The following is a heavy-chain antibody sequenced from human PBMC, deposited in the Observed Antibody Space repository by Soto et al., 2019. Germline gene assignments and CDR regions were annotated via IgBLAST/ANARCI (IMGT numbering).Heavy chain of an antibody. V-gene: IGHV3-7*05. CDR1: GFTFSTYW. CDR2: IRQDGSER. J-gene: IGHJ5*01. CDR3: ARGCGRPSCPYDLDS. D-gene: IGHD2-2*01. Sequence: EVHLGDSGGDLVQPGGSLRLSCAASGFTFSTYWMSWVRQAPGKGLEWVATIRQDGSERHYVDSVKGRFTISRDNTNNLLYLQLNSLRVEDTALYYCARGCGRPSCPYDLDSWGQGALVTVSS.